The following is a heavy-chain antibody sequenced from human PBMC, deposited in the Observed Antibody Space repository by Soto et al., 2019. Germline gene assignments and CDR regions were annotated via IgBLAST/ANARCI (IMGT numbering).Heavy chain of an antibody. CDR2: ISGSGGST. J-gene: IGHJ3*02. CDR3: AKEVIVVVTAEHAFDI. CDR1: GFTFSSYA. D-gene: IGHD2-21*02. V-gene: IGHV3-23*01. Sequence: EVQLLESGGGLVQPGGSLRLSCAASGFTFSSYAMSWVRQAPGKGLEWVSAISGSGGSTYYADSVKGRFTISRDNSKNTLYLQMNGLRAEDTAVYYCAKEVIVVVTAEHAFDIWGQGTMVTVSS.